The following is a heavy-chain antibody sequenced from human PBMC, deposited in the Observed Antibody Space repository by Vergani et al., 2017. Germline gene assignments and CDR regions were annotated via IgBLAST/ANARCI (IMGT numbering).Heavy chain of an antibody. CDR3: VKENDYDADGPFDL. V-gene: IGHV3-9*01. Sequence: VEAGGGLVQPGGSLRLSCTASGVTFQAFAFHWVRQVSGRGLEWVSGIERNYGVKNGNSFEGRFSISRDNAKKAVFLQMNNLRHEDTALYCCVKENDYDADGPFDLWGRGTLVTVSS. CDR2: IERNYGVK. J-gene: IGHJ2*01. D-gene: IGHD3-16*01. CDR1: GVTFQAFA.